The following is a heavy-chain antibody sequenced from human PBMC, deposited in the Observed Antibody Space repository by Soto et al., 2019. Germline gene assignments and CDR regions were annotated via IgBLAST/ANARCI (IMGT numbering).Heavy chain of an antibody. CDR1: GFTFSGYG. CDR3: AREGVGATAFWGYLDS. J-gene: IGHJ5*01. V-gene: IGHV3-33*01. CDR2: IRYDGSNI. Sequence: QVQLVESGGGVVQPGRSLRLSCVASGFTFSGYGMHWVRQAPGKGLEWVAIIRYDGSNINYADSVRGRFAISRDNSKNTLFLQRDSLGAEATAVYYCAREGVGATAFWGYLDSWGKGALVTVSS. D-gene: IGHD3-16*01.